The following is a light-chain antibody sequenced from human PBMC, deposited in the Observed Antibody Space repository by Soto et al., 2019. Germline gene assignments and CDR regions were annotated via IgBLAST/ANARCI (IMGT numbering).Light chain of an antibody. V-gene: IGKV3-20*01. Sequence: DIVMTQSPDSLAVSLGERATINCRASQSVSSNLAWYQQKPGQAPRLLIYGASSRATGIPDRFSGSGSGTDFTLTIGRLEPEDFAVYYCHQYGISPPRTFGQGTKVDIK. CDR2: GAS. CDR1: QSVSSN. J-gene: IGKJ1*01. CDR3: HQYGISPPRT.